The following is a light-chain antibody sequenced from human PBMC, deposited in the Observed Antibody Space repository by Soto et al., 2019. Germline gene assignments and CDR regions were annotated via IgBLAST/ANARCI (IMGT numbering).Light chain of an antibody. CDR2: DAF. Sequence: EIGLTQSPGTLSLSPGERATLSCRARQSVSSSYLAWYQQRPGQTPRLLIYDAFNRATGIPARFSGSGSGTDFTLSISSLEPEDFAVYYCQQRSSCPLTFGPGTTVDI. CDR3: QQRSSCPLT. CDR1: QSVSSSY. J-gene: IGKJ3*01. V-gene: IGKV3D-20*02.